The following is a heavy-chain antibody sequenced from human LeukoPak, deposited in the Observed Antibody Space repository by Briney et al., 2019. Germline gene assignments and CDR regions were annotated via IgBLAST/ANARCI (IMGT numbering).Heavy chain of an antibody. CDR1: GYTFTGYY. CDR2: INPNSGGT. D-gene: IGHD3-22*01. CDR3: ARAPYYYDSSGYSYNWFDP. V-gene: IGHV1-2*06. J-gene: IGHJ5*02. Sequence: GASVKVSCKASGYTFTGYYVHWVRQAPGQGLEWMGRINPNSGGTNYAQKFQGRVTMTRDTSISTAYMELSRLRSDDTAVYYCARAPYYYDSSGYSYNWFDPWGQGALVTVSS.